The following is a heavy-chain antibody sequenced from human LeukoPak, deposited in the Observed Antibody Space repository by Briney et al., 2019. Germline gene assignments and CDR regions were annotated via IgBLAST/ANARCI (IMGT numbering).Heavy chain of an antibody. J-gene: IGHJ4*02. CDR3: ARELLGYCSSTSCFRSYFDY. Sequence: ASVKVSCKASGYTFTSYGISWVRQAPGQGLEWIGWISAYNGNTNYAQKLQGRVTMTTDTSTSTAYMELRSLRSDDTAVYYCARELLGYCSSTSCFRSYFDYWGQGTLVTVSS. CDR1: GYTFTSYG. D-gene: IGHD2-2*01. V-gene: IGHV1-18*01. CDR2: ISAYNGNT.